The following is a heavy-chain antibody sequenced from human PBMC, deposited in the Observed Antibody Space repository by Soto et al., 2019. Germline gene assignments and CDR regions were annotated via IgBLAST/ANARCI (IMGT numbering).Heavy chain of an antibody. CDR1: GYTFTSYG. Sequence: GASVKVSCKASGYTFTSYGISWVRQAPGQGLEWMGWINPNSGNTGYAQKFQGRVTMTRNTSISTAYMELSSLRSEDTAVYYCSRVDPGETSPFDHWGQGTLVTVSS. CDR2: INPNSGNT. V-gene: IGHV1-8*02. D-gene: IGHD3-10*01. CDR3: SRVDPGETSPFDH. J-gene: IGHJ4*02.